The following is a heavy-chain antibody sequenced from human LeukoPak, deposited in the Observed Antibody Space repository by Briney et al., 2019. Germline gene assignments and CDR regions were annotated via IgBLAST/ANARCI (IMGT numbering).Heavy chain of an antibody. CDR2: INSDGSST. CDR1: GFTFNNHW. V-gene: IGHV3-74*01. Sequence: PGGSLRLSCAASGFTFNNHWMHWVHQGPGKGLVWVSRINSDGSSTYYADSVKGRFTISRDNARNMVYLQMNSLRAEDTAVYYCARDLVPEYGSGNYYNGYDYWGQGTLVTVSS. D-gene: IGHD3-10*01. J-gene: IGHJ4*02. CDR3: ARDLVPEYGSGNYYNGYDY.